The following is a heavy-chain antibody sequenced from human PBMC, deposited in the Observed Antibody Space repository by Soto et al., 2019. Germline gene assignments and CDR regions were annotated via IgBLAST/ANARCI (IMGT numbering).Heavy chain of an antibody. D-gene: IGHD3-22*01. CDR2: ISGSGGST. CDR1: RFTFSSYA. J-gene: IGHJ3*02. Sequence: EVQLLESGGGLVQPGGSLRLSCAASRFTFSSYAMSWVRQAPGKGLEWVSAISGSGGSTYYADSVKGRFTISGDNSKNTLYLQMNSLRAEDTAVYYCAKVTYDSSGYYPGRDAFDIWGQGTMVTVSS. V-gene: IGHV3-23*01. CDR3: AKVTYDSSGYYPGRDAFDI.